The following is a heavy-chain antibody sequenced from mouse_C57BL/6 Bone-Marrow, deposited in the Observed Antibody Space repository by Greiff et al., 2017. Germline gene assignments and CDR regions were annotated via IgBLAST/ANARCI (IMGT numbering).Heavy chain of an antibody. CDR3: TRDGYYCYYFDY. Sequence: VQLQQSGPELVKPGASVKISCKASGYTFTDYYINWVKQRPGQGLEWIGWIFPGSGSTYYNEKFKGKATLTVDKSSSTAYMLLSSLTSEDSAVXFCTRDGYYCYYFDYWGQGTTLTVSS. CDR1: GYTFTDYY. D-gene: IGHD2-3*01. V-gene: IGHV1-75*01. CDR2: IFPGSGST. J-gene: IGHJ2*01.